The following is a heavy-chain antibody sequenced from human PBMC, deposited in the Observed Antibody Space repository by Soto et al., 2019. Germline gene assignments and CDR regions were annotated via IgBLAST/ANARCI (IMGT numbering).Heavy chain of an antibody. D-gene: IGHD3-10*01. CDR3: ARAADGSGSSYDY. CDR2: ISSSSSYT. Sequence: VQLVESGGGLVKPGGSLRLSCAASGFTFSDYYMSWIRQAPGKGLEWVSYISSSSSYTNYADSVKGRFTISRDNAKNSLYLQMNSLRAEDTAVYYCARAADGSGSSYDYWGQGTLVTVSS. CDR1: GFTFSDYY. J-gene: IGHJ4*02. V-gene: IGHV3-11*05.